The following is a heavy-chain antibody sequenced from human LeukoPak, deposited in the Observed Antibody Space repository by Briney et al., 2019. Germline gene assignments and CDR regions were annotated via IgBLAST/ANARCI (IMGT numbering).Heavy chain of an antibody. D-gene: IGHD5-12*01. CDR3: ARALRELLRPPKAHDAFDI. Sequence: GGSLRLSCAASGFTFSDYYMSWIRQAPGKGLEWVSYISSSGSTIYYADSVKGRFTISRDNAKNSLYLQMNSLRAEDTAVYYCARALRELLRPPKAHDAFDIWGQGTMVTVSS. CDR2: ISSSGSTI. V-gene: IGHV3-11*01. CDR1: GFTFSDYY. J-gene: IGHJ3*02.